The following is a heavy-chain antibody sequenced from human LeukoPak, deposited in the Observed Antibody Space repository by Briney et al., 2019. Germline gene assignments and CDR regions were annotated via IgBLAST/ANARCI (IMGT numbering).Heavy chain of an antibody. CDR2: INPNSGGT. CDR1: GYTFTGYY. J-gene: IGHJ6*03. CDR3: ASQLNSQGSYYYYYYMDV. D-gene: IGHD1-1*01. Sequence: GASVKVSCKASGYTFTGYYMHWVRQAPGQGLEWMGRINPNSGGTNYAQKFQGRVTMTRDTSISTAYMELSRLRSDDTAVYYCASQLNSQGSYYYYYYMDVWGKGTTVTVSS. V-gene: IGHV1-2*06.